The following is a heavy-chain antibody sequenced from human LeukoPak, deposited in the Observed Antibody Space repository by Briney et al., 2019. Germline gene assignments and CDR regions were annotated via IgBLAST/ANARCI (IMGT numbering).Heavy chain of an antibody. D-gene: IGHD2-8*01. CDR1: GNSISSGYY. CDR2: VYHSGST. Sequence: SETLSLTCTVSGNSISSGYYWDWIRQPPGKGLQWIGSVYHSGSTYYNPSLKSRITISVDTSKNQFSLKLSSVTAADTAVYYCARTYCTSGVCPPDDAFDIWGQGTMVTVSS. V-gene: IGHV4-38-2*02. J-gene: IGHJ3*02. CDR3: ARTYCTSGVCPPDDAFDI.